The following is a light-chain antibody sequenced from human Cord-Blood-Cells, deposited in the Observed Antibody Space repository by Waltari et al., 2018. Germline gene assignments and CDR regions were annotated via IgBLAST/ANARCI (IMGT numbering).Light chain of an antibody. Sequence: DIVMIQSPDSLAVSLGERATIHCKSCQSVLYSSNNKNYLAWYQQKPGQPPKLLIYWATTRESGVPDRFSGSGSGTDFPLTISSLQAEGVAFYYCQQYYSTPWTFGQGTKVEIK. J-gene: IGKJ1*01. CDR2: WAT. V-gene: IGKV4-1*01. CDR1: QSVLYSSNNKNY. CDR3: QQYYSTPWT.